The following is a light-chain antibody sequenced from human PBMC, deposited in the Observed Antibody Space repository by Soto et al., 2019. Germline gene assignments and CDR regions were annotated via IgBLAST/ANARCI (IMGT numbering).Light chain of an antibody. V-gene: IGKV3-20*01. CDR1: QIXXSTYSPSSY. CDR2: DAS. J-gene: IGKJ5*01. CDR3: QQSGSSPIT. Sequence: EIVLTQSPGTLCLSPGERATLPCRASQIXXSTYSPSSYLAWYQQKPGQAPRVLIYDASSRATGIPDRFSGSGAGTDFTLTISRLEPEDFAVYYCQQSGSSPITFGQGTRLEIK.